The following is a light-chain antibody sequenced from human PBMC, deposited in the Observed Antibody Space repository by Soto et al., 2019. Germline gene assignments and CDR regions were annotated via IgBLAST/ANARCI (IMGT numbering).Light chain of an antibody. V-gene: IGLV2-14*01. CDR2: DVS. Sequence: SALTQPASVSGSPGQSITISCPGNSSDVGGYNYVSWYQQHPGKAPKLMIYDVSNRPSGVSNRFSGSKSGNTASLTISGLQAEDEADYYCSSFTSSITFVFGTGTKVTVL. CDR1: SSDVGGYNY. CDR3: SSFTSSITFV. J-gene: IGLJ1*01.